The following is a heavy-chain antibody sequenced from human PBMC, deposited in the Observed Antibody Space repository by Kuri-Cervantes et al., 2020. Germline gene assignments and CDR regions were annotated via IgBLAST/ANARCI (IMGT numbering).Heavy chain of an antibody. CDR1: GYTFTSYD. J-gene: IGHJ6*02. CDR2: INPNSGGT. D-gene: IGHD1-26*01. Sequence: ASVKVSCKASGYTFTSYDINWVRQATGQGLEWMGWINPNSGGTNYAQKFQGRVTMTRDTSISTAYMELSSLRSEDTAVYYCARDPYRGSYYYYYGMDVWGQGTTVTVSS. CDR3: ARDPYRGSYYYYYGMDV. V-gene: IGHV1-2*02.